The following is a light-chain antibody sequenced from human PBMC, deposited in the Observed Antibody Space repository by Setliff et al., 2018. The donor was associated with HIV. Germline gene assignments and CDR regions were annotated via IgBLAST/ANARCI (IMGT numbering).Light chain of an antibody. Sequence: QSALAQPASMSGSPGQSITISCIATNSDFRNYDYVSWYQQHEGKGPRLILYMLNHRPSGISDRYSGSKSVNMASLPISGLQTEDEAVYYCASYTTILDKVVFGGGTKVTVL. CDR3: ASYTTILDKVV. J-gene: IGLJ2*01. CDR2: MLN. V-gene: IGLV2-14*01. CDR1: NSDFRNYDY.